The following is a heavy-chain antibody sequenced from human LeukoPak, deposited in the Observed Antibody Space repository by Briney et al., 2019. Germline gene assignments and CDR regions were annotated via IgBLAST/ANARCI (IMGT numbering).Heavy chain of an antibody. CDR3: ARLGNIVVVPAATLPTDAFDI. J-gene: IGHJ3*02. D-gene: IGHD2-2*01. CDR1: GGSISSYY. V-gene: IGHV4-59*12. CDR2: IYYSGST. Sequence: SETLSLTCTVSGGSISSYYWSWIRQPLGKGLEWIGYIYYSGSTNYNPSLKSRVTISVDTSKIQFSLKLSSVTAADTAVYYCARLGNIVVVPAATLPTDAFDIWGQGTMVTVSS.